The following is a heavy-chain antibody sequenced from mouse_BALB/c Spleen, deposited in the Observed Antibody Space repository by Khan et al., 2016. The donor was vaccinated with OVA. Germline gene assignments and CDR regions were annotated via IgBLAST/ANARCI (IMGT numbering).Heavy chain of an antibody. V-gene: IGHV3-2*02. J-gene: IGHJ2*01. Sequence: EVQLVESGPGLVKPSQSLSLTCTVTGYSITSDYAWNWIRQFPGNKLEWMGYISYSGRTSYNPSPKSRISITRDTSKNQFFLQLNSVTTEDTAAYYCARSVTITTVVATDFDYWGQGTTLTVSS. D-gene: IGHD1-1*01. CDR2: ISYSGRT. CDR1: GYSITSDYA. CDR3: ARSVTITTVVATDFDY.